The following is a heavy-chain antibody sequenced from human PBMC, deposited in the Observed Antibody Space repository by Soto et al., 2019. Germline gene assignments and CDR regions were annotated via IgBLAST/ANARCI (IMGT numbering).Heavy chain of an antibody. CDR2: ISGSGDST. V-gene: IGHV3-23*01. J-gene: IGHJ6*02. CDR3: LKYCSSTSCYSYYAMDV. D-gene: IGHD2-2*01. Sequence: GGSLRLSCAASGFTFSKNAMSWVRQAPGKWLEWVSGISGSGDSTYYADSVKGRFTISRDNSKNTLYLEMNGLRAGDTAVYYCLKYCSSTSCYSYYAMDVWGQGXTVTVYS. CDR1: GFTFSKNA.